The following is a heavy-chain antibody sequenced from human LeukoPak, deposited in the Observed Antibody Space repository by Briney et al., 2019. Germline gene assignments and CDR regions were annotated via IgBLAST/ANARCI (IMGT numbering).Heavy chain of an antibody. CDR3: ARVGCTGGNGKPYSYYAMDV. J-gene: IGHJ6*02. Sequence: GGSLRLSCAASGFTFSDYYMSWIRQAPGKGLEWVSYFSGSSCDTKYADSVKGRFTISRDNAKNSLWLQMNSLRVEDTAVYYCARVGCTGGNGKPYSYYAMDVWGRGTTVTVSS. D-gene: IGHD2-8*02. CDR1: GFTFSDYY. CDR2: FSGSSCDT. V-gene: IGHV3-11*06.